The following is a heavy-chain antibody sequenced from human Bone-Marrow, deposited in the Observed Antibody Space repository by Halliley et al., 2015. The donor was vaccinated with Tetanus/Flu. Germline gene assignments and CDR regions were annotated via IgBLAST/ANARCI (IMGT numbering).Heavy chain of an antibody. J-gene: IGHJ4*02. Sequence: SAKGRFTISRDNSKNTLYLQMNSLRAEDTAVYYCARGPGIATIGTPAFFAFWGQGTLVTVSS. CDR3: ARGPGIATIGTPAFFAF. V-gene: IGHV3-23*01. D-gene: IGHD6-13*01.